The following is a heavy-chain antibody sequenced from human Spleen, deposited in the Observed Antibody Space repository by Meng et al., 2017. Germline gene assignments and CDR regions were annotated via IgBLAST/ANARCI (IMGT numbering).Heavy chain of an antibody. J-gene: IGHJ6*02. D-gene: IGHD5-18*01. CDR1: GGSFSGYY. CDR2: INHSGST. CDR3: ARRWIQLSRLSLWGGMDV. V-gene: IGHV4-34*01. Sequence: SQTLSLTCAVYGGSFSGYYWSWIRQPSGKGLEWIGEINHSGSTNYNPSLKSRVTISVDTSKNQFSLKLSSVTAADTAVYYCARRWIQLSRLSLWGGMDVWGQGTTVTVSS.